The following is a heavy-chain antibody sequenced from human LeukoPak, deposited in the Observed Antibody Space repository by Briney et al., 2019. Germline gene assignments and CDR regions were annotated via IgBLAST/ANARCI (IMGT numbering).Heavy chain of an antibody. D-gene: IGHD2-2*01. J-gene: IGHJ4*02. Sequence: GGSLRLSWAASGFTFSSYSMNWVRLAPGKGLEWVSSIISSISYIYYADSMKGRFTIYGDNAKNSLYLKINILRAKDTAVYYCARGFFDCSSTSCHLDYFDYWGQGTLVTVSS. CDR1: GFTFSSYS. V-gene: IGHV3-21*01. CDR3: ARGFFDCSSTSCHLDYFDY. CDR2: IISSISYI.